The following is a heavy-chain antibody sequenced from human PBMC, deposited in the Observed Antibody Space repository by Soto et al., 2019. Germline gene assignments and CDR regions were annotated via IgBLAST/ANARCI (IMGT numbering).Heavy chain of an antibody. CDR3: ARVVRLMLYSDY. CDR2: IGPSSSYT. J-gene: IGHJ4*02. V-gene: IGHV3-11*06. D-gene: IGHD2-8*01. Sequence: GGSLRLSCAASGFTFSDYYMSWIRQAPGKGLEWVSYIGPSSSYTNYADSVKGRFTISRDNAKNSLYLQMNSLRAEDTAVYYCARVVRLMLYSDYWGQGTLVTVSS. CDR1: GFTFSDYY.